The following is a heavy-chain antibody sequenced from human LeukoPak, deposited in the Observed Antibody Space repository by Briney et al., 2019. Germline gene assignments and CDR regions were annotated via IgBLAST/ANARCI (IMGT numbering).Heavy chain of an antibody. CDR2: ISAYNGNT. V-gene: IGHV1-18*01. J-gene: IGHJ4*02. D-gene: IGHD3-16*01. Sequence: ASVKVSCKASGYTFTSYGISWVRQAPGQGLEWMGWISAYNGNTNYAQKLQGRVTMTTDTSASTAYMELSSLRSEDTAVYYCARDSMITYGGIISQPFDNWGQGTLVTVSS. CDR1: GYTFTSYG. CDR3: ARDSMITYGGIISQPFDN.